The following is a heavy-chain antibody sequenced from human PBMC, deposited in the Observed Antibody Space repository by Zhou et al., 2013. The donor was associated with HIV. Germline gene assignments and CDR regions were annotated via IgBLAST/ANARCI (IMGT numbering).Heavy chain of an antibody. J-gene: IGHJ5*02. V-gene: IGHV1-69*05. CDR3: ARTVWRSTRSPGGWFDP. D-gene: IGHD2-2*01. CDR2: IIPIFGTA. Sequence: QVQLVQSGAEVKKPGSSVKVSCKASGGTFSSYAISWVRQAPGQGLEWMGGIIPIFGTANYAQKFQGRVTITTDESTSTAYMELSSLRSEDTAVYYCARTVWRSTRSPGGWFDPWGQGTLVTVSS. CDR1: GGTFSSYA.